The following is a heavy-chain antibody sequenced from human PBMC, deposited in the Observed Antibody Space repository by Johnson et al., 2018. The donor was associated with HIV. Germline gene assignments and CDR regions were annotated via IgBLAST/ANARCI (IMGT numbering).Heavy chain of an antibody. CDR2: INWNGGSI. Sequence: VQLVESGGGVVRPGGSLRLSCAASGFTFDDYGMSWVRQAPGKGLEWVSGINWNGGSIGYADSVKGRFTISRDNARNTMVVQMNSLRVEDTAVYYCARSGPNWAFDLWGPGTMVTVSS. CDR1: GFTFDDYG. D-gene: IGHD1-1*01. V-gene: IGHV3-20*04. J-gene: IGHJ3*01. CDR3: ARSGPNWAFDL.